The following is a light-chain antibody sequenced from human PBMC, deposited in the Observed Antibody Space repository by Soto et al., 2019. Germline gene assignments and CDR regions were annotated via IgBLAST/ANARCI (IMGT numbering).Light chain of an antibody. Sequence: QSVLTQPASLAGSPGQSITIACTGTSSDVGGYNYVSWYQLHPGKAPRLVIYDVSIRPPAVSDRFSGSTSGNTASLTISGLQAEDEADYYCSSYTATRTVVFGGGTKLTVL. CDR1: SSDVGGYNY. V-gene: IGLV2-14*03. J-gene: IGLJ3*02. CDR3: SSYTATRTVV. CDR2: DVS.